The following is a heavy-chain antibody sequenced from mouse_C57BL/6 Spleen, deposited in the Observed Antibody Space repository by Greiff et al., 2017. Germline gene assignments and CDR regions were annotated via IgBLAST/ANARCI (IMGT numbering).Heavy chain of an antibody. CDR3: ARRSFNWDFDY. CDR1: GYTFTSYW. J-gene: IGHJ2*01. Sequence: VQLQQPGAELVMPGASVKLSCKASGYTFTSYWMHWVKQRPGQGLEWIGEIDPSDSYTNYNQKFKGKSTLTVDKSSSTAYMQLSILTSEDSAVYYCARRSFNWDFDYWGQGTTLTVSS. D-gene: IGHD4-1*01. V-gene: IGHV1-69*01. CDR2: IDPSDSYT.